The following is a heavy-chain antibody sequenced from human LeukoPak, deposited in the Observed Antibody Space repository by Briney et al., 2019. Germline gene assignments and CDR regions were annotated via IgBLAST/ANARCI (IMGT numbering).Heavy chain of an antibody. CDR2: IKDDGSHT. CDR1: GFTFSSHR. J-gene: IGHJ4*02. V-gene: IGHV3-74*01. Sequence: GGSLRLSCAASGFTFSSHRMHWVRQAPGKGLVWVSRIKDDGSHTNYADSVKGRFTISRDNAKNTLSLQMNSLRAEDTAVYYCARGSGIITGIDERGQGTLVTVSS. CDR3: ARGSGIITGIDE. D-gene: IGHD6-25*01.